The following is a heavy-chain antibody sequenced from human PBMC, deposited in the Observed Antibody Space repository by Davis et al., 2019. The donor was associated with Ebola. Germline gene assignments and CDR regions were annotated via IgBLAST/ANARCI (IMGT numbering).Heavy chain of an antibody. Sequence: AASVKVSCKASGYTFNIYYMYWVRQAPGQGLEWMGIINPSGGTTSYAQKFQGRVTMTRDTSTRTVYMELISLRSEDAAVCYCASPGMAAGGPRYWGQGTLVTVSS. CDR2: INPSGGTT. CDR1: GYTFNIYY. CDR3: ASPGMAAGGPRY. J-gene: IGHJ4*02. V-gene: IGHV1-46*02. D-gene: IGHD6-13*01.